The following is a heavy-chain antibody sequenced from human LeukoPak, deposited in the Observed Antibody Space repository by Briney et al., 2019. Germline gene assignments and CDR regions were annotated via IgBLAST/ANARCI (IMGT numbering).Heavy chain of an antibody. D-gene: IGHD3-10*01. CDR2: INHSGST. Sequence: PSETLSLTCAVYGGSFSGYYWSWIRQPPGKGLEWIGEINHSGSTNYNPSLKSRVTISVDTSKNQFSLKLSSVTAADTAVYYCARARGVWLAHRGEYFQHWGQGNLVTVSS. CDR3: ARARGVWLAHRGEYFQH. CDR1: GGSFSGYY. V-gene: IGHV4-34*01. J-gene: IGHJ1*01.